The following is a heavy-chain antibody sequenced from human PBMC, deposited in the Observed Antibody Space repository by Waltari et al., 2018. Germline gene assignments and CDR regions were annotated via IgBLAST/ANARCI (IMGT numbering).Heavy chain of an antibody. J-gene: IGHJ1*01. CDR1: GYSISSGY. CDR3: ASNGERAAADYSAEYFQH. D-gene: IGHD6-13*01. CDR2: ISYDGSNK. V-gene: IGHV3-30-3*01. Sequence: QVQLQESGPGLVKPSETLSLTCAVSGYSISSGYYWGWIRQPPGKGLEWVAVISYDGSNKYYADSVKGRFTISRDNSKNTLYLQMNSLRAEDTAVYYCASNGERAAADYSAEYFQHWGQGTLVTVSS.